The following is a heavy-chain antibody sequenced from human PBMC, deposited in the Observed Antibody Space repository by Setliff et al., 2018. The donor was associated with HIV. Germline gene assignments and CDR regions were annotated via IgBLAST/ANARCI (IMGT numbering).Heavy chain of an antibody. Sequence: ASVKVSCKASGYTFTSYYMHWVRQSPGQGLEWMAIINPSNGATTYAQKFKGRVTMTSDTSTSTVYMEMSSLRSEDTGMYYCARDAGYSGSAWNYWGQGTLVTVSS. V-gene: IGHV1-46*01. CDR2: INPSNGAT. CDR3: ARDAGYSGSAWNY. D-gene: IGHD5-12*01. J-gene: IGHJ4*02. CDR1: GYTFTSYY.